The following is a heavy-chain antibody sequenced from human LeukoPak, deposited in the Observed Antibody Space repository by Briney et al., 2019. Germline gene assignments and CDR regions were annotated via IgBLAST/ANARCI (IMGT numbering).Heavy chain of an antibody. J-gene: IGHJ4*02. CDR3: ARGGGSTDS. Sequence: GGSLRLSCAASGFTFSSHAMSWVRQAPGKGLEWVSGIIGGGGETNYADSVKGRFTISRDNAKNSLYLQMNSLRTEDTAVYYCARGGGSTDSWGQGTLVTVSS. CDR1: GFTFSSHA. CDR2: IIGGGGET. V-gene: IGHV3-21*01. D-gene: IGHD2-2*01.